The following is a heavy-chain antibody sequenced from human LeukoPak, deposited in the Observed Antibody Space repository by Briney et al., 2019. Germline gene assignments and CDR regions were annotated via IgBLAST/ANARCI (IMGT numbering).Heavy chain of an antibody. CDR3: ARDWGIAAIYYMDV. J-gene: IGHJ6*03. Sequence: SVKVSGKASGGTFSSYAISWVRQAPGQGLERMGGIIPIFGTANYAQKFQGRVTITADESTSTAYMELSSLRSEDTAVYYCARDWGIAAIYYMDVWGKGITVTVSS. D-gene: IGHD6-25*01. CDR2: IIPIFGTA. V-gene: IGHV1-69*13. CDR1: GGTFSSYA.